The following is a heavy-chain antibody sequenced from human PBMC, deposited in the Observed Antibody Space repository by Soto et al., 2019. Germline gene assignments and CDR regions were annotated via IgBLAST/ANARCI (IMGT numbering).Heavy chain of an antibody. CDR1: GYSISRGFY. Sequence: PSETLSLTCAASGYSISRGFYCGWIRHSPGKGLGGIESIYHTGNTDYNASLRSRVTISKDTSKNHFSLNLTTATAADTAVYYCERDRVYYDNSGHYSLDGFEIWGQGTMVTVSS. V-gene: IGHV4-38-2*02. CDR3: ERDRVYYDNSGHYSLDGFEI. CDR2: IYHTGNT. J-gene: IGHJ3*02. D-gene: IGHD3-22*01.